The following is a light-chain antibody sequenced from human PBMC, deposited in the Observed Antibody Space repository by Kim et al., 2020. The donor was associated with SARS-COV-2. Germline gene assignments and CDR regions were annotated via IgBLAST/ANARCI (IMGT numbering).Light chain of an antibody. J-gene: IGKJ2*01. CDR3: HRSYST. CDR1: QSISTY. CDR2: GAS. Sequence: DIQMTQSPSSLSAFVGDRVTITCRASQSISTYLNWYQQKPGKAPKLLIYGASSLQSGVPSRFSGSGSETDFTLTISTLQPEDFGTYYCHRSYSTFGQGTKLEI. V-gene: IGKV1-39*01.